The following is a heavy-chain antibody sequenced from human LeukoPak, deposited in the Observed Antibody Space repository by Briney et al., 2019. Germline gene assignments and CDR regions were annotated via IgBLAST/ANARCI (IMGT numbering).Heavy chain of an antibody. V-gene: IGHV1-46*01. CDR2: IYPRDGST. Sequence: ASVTVSCKASGYTFTSNYIHWVRQAPGQGLEWMGMIYPRDGSTSYAQKFQGRVTVTKDTSTSTVHMELSGLRSEDTAVYYCARDQEGFDYWGQGTLVTVSS. J-gene: IGHJ4*02. CDR1: GYTFTSNY. CDR3: ARDQEGFDY.